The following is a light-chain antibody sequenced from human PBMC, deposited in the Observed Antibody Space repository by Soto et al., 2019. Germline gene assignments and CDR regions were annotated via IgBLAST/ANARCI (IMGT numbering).Light chain of an antibody. CDR2: DAS. J-gene: IGKJ5*01. CDR1: QSVSSY. Sequence: EIVLTLSPGTLSLSPGERATLSCRASQSVSSYLVWYQQKPGQAPRLLIYDASNRATGIPARFSGSGSGTDFTLTISSLEPEDFAVYYCQQRSNWPPITFGQGTRLEIK. CDR3: QQRSNWPPIT. V-gene: IGKV3-11*01.